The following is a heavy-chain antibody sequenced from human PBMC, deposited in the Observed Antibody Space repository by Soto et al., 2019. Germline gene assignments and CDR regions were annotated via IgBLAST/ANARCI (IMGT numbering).Heavy chain of an antibody. V-gene: IGHV4-39*01. Sequence: PSETLSLTCTVSGGSISSSSYYWGWIRQPPGKGLEWIGSIYYSGSTYYNPSLKSRVTISVDTSKNQFSLKLSSVTAADTAVYYCARQGYTILAFDYWGQGTLVTVSS. CDR2: IYYSGST. CDR1: GGSISSSSYY. D-gene: IGHD3-3*01. CDR3: ARQGYTILAFDY. J-gene: IGHJ4*02.